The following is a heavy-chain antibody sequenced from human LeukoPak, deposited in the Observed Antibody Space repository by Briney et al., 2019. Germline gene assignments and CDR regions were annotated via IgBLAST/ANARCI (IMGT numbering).Heavy chain of an antibody. CDR1: GFTFNTYA. CDR2: VTGSGRST. Sequence: GGSLRLSCSACGFTFNTYAMSGLRQGTGKTLEGVSTVTGSGRSTYYADSVKGRFTISRDNSKTTLYLQMNSLKVEDTAVYYCAKWEVGSYGFSYFDYWGQGTLVTVSS. J-gene: IGHJ4*02. V-gene: IGHV3-23*01. CDR3: AKWEVGSYGFSYFDY. D-gene: IGHD5-18*01.